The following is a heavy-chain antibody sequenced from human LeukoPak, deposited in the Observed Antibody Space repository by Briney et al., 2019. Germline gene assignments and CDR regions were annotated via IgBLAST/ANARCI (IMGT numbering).Heavy chain of an antibody. CDR3: ARRQLVRADAFDI. J-gene: IGHJ3*02. D-gene: IGHD6-13*01. V-gene: IGHV4-34*01. CDR1: GGSFSGYY. Sequence: SETLSLTCAVYGGSFSGYYWSWIRQPPGKGLEWIGEINHSGSTDHNPSLKSRVTISVDTSKNQFSLKLSSVTAADTAVYYCARRQLVRADAFDIWGQGTMVTVSS. CDR2: INHSGST.